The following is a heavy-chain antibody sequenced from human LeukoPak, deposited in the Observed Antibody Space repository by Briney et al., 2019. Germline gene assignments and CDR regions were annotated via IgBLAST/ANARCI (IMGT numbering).Heavy chain of an antibody. CDR3: ARGTGTNYYDSSGLDFDY. Sequence: GGSLRLSCAASGFTFSSYGMHWVRQAPGKGLEWVAFIRYDGSNKYYADSVKGRFTISRDNSKNTLYLQMNSLRAEDTAVYYCARGTGTNYYDSSGLDFDYWGQGTLVTVSS. D-gene: IGHD3-22*01. CDR1: GFTFSSYG. CDR2: IRYDGSNK. J-gene: IGHJ4*02. V-gene: IGHV3-30*02.